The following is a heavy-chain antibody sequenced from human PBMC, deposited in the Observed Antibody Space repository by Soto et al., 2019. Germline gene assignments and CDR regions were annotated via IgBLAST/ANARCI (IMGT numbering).Heavy chain of an antibody. V-gene: IGHV3-21*01. CDR2: ISSSSSYI. CDR3: ARDQYYDSSGYPFDY. D-gene: IGHD3-22*01. J-gene: IGHJ4*02. CDR1: GFTFSSYS. Sequence: EVQLVESGGGLVKPGGSLRLSCAASGFTFSSYSMNWVRQAPGKGLEWVSSISSSSSYIYYADSVKGRFTISRDNAKNSLSLQMNSLRAEDPAVYYCARDQYYDSSGYPFDYWGQGTLVTVSS.